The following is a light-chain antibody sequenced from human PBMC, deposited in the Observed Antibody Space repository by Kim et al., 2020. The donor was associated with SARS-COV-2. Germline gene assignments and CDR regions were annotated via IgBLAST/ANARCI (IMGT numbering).Light chain of an antibody. J-gene: IGLJ2*01. CDR3: SSYTISSAVV. CDR2: DVT. CDR1: SSDVGNYDY. V-gene: IGLV2-14*03. Sequence: GQSITISCTGTSSDVGNYDYVSWYQQHPGKAPKLIIYDVTHRPSGTSSRFSGSKSGNTASLTISGLQAEDEADYYCSSYTISSAVVFGGGTQLTVL.